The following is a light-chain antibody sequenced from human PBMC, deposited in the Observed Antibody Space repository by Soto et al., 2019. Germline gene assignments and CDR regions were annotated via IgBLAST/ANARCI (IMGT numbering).Light chain of an antibody. CDR3: QHYATSPPFT. CDR2: AAS. CDR1: QSVSSSF. J-gene: IGKJ3*01. V-gene: IGKV3-20*01. Sequence: DIVLTQSPGTLSLSPGERATLSCRASQSVSSSFLAWYQQKPGQAPRLLIYAASSRATGIPDRFSGSGSGTDFTLTIGRLEPEDFAVYYCQHYATSPPFTFGPGTKVDNK.